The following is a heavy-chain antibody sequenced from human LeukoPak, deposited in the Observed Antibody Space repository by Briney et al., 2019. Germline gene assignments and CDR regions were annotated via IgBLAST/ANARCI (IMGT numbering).Heavy chain of an antibody. CDR3: ARGAAPKYYYDSSGYNFDY. V-gene: IGHV1-2*02. J-gene: IGHJ4*02. CDR2: INPNSGGT. D-gene: IGHD3-22*01. Sequence: GASVKVSCKASGYTFTGYYMHWVRQAPGQGLEWMGWINPNSGGTNYAQKFQGRVTMTRDTSISTAYMELSRLRSDDTAVYYCARGAAPKYYYDSSGYNFDYWGQGTLVTVSS. CDR1: GYTFTGYY.